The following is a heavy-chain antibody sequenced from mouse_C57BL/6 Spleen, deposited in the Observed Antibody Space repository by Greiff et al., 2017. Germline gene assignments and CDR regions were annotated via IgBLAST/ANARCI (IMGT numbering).Heavy chain of an antibody. D-gene: IGHD5-5*01. CDR3: ARALPGYFDY. V-gene: IGHV5-4*03. CDR1: GFTFSSYA. CDR2: ISDGGSYT. Sequence: EVKLVESGGGLVKPGGSLKLSCAASGFTFSSYAMSWVRQTPEKRLEWVATISDGGSYTYYPDNVKGRFTISRDNAKNNLYLQMSHLKSEDTAMYYCARALPGYFDYWGQGTTLTVSS. J-gene: IGHJ2*01.